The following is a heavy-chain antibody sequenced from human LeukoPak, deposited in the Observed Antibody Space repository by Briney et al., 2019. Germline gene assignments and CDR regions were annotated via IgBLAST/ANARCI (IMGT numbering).Heavy chain of an antibody. J-gene: IGHJ3*02. D-gene: IGHD2-21*02. V-gene: IGHV1-18*01. CDR3: ARVGGGDLHDAFDI. CDR2: ISAYNGNT. Sequence: ASVKVSCKASGYTFTSYGISWVRQAPGQGLEWMGWISAYNGNTNYAQKLQGRVTMTTDTSTSTAYMELRSPRSDDTAVYYCARVGGGDLHDAFDIWGQGTMVTVSS. CDR1: GYTFTSYG.